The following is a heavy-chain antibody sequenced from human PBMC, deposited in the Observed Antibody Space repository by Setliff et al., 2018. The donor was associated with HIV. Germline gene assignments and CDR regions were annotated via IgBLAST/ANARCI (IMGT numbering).Heavy chain of an antibody. D-gene: IGHD3-10*01. CDR3: ARPTNIDTLYYGSQSFYTYYYGMDV. CDR2: ISGSGGST. J-gene: IGHJ6*02. CDR1: GFTFSSYA. Sequence: GGSLRLSCAASGFTFSSYAMSWVRQAPGKGLEWVSAISGSGGSTYYADSVKGRFTISRDNSKNTLYLQMNSLRAEDTAVYFCARPTNIDTLYYGSQSFYTYYYGMDVWGQGTTVTVSS. V-gene: IGHV3-23*01.